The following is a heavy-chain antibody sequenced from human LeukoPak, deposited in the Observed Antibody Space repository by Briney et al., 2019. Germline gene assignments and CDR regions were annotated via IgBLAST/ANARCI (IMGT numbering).Heavy chain of an antibody. CDR1: RFTFSTYA. CDR3: AKSQRNDQQVVQRIDY. Sequence: GGSLRLSCTASRFTFSTYAMSWVRQAPGRGLEWVSSISGSGDTTYYTGSVKGRFTISRDNSKNALYLQMSSLRAEDTAVYYCAKSQRNDQQVVQRIDYWGQGTLVTVSS. CDR2: ISGSGDTT. D-gene: IGHD2-2*01. J-gene: IGHJ4*02. V-gene: IGHV3-23*01.